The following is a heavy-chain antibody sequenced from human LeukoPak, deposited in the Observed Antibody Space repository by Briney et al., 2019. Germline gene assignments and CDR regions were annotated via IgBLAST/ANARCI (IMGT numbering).Heavy chain of an antibody. CDR2: IRYDGSNK. V-gene: IGHV3-30*02. J-gene: IGHJ3*02. Sequence: GGSLRLSCAASGFTFSSYGMHWVRQAPGKGLEWVAFIRYDGSNKYYADSVKGRFTISRDNSKNTLYLQMNSLRAEDTAVYYCAKDLACTNGECWEAFDTWGQGTMVTVSS. D-gene: IGHD2-8*01. CDR3: AKDLACTNGECWEAFDT. CDR1: GFTFSSYG.